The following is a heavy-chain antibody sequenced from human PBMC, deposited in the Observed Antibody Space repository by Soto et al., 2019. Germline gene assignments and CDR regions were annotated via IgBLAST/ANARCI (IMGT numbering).Heavy chain of an antibody. Sequence: ETLSLTCTVSGGSISTYYRSWIRQPPGKGLEWIGDIYYSGSTNYNPSLKSRVTISVDTSKNQFSLKLSSVTAADTAVYYCARDQYYDSSGYYHTNYGMDVWGQGTTVTVS. J-gene: IGHJ6*02. CDR3: ARDQYYDSSGYYHTNYGMDV. CDR1: GGSISTYY. CDR2: IYYSGST. V-gene: IGHV4-59*01. D-gene: IGHD3-22*01.